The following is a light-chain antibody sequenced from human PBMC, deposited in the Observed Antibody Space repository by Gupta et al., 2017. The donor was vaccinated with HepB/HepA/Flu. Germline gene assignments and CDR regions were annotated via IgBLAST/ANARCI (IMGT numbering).Light chain of an antibody. Sequence: QSALTQPASLSASAGQAITISCTGTSRDIGAYDSVSWYQQYPGKAPKLLIYDVAARPSGISTRFSGSKSGNTASLTISGLQTEDEAAYFCSSFTSTLTLVVFGGGTKLTVL. CDR3: SSFTSTLTLVV. CDR2: DVA. V-gene: IGLV2-14*03. J-gene: IGLJ2*01. CDR1: SRDIGAYDS.